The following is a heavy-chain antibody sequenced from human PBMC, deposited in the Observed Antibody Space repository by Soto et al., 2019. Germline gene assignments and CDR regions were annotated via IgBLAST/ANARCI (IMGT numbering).Heavy chain of an antibody. CDR2: ISSSSRYI. J-gene: IGHJ6*02. Sequence: EVPLVESGGGLVKPGGSLRLSCGASGFSFSSYSMNWVRQAPGKGLEWVSSISSSSRYIYYADSVKGRFTISRDNAQNSLYLQMNSLRAADTAVYYGARREGRDYYGMNVWGQGTTVTVSS. CDR3: ARREGRDYYGMNV. V-gene: IGHV3-21*01. CDR1: GFSFSSYS.